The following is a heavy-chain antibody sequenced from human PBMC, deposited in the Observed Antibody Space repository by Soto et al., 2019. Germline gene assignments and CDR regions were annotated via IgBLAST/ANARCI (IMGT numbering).Heavy chain of an antibody. CDR3: ARDHLILTAHDFFYGSDV. D-gene: IGHD2-8*02. Sequence: GGSLRLSCEVSGFTFSMYSMSWVRQSPGKGLEWVAKIPQDGVDGHYADSVKGRFIISRDNGKNSLHLQLNNLRAEDTAVYYCARDHLILTAHDFFYGSDVWGRGATVTVSS. CDR2: IPQDGVDG. CDR1: GFTFSMYS. V-gene: IGHV3-7*03. J-gene: IGHJ6*02.